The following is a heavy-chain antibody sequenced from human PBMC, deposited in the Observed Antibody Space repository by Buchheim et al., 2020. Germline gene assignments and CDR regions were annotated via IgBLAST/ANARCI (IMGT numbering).Heavy chain of an antibody. Sequence: QVQLQQWGAGLLKPSETLSLTCAVFGGSFSDYYWRWIRQLPGKGLEWIGDINHSGSTNYSPPPKSRVTISVDTSKNQFSLKLSSMTAADTAVYYCARGPTIAAESTFYFDYWGQGTL. CDR2: INHSGST. V-gene: IGHV4-34*01. CDR1: GGSFSDYY. D-gene: IGHD6-13*01. CDR3: ARGPTIAAESTFYFDY. J-gene: IGHJ4*02.